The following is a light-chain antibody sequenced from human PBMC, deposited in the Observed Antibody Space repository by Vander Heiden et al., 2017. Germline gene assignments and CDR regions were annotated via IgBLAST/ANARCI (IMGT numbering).Light chain of an antibody. CDR2: ASS. CDR3: LHYHNFPHT. Sequence: IWMTQSPSLVSASTGDTVTISCRTSQDISRHLAWFQQKPGKAPELLIYASSTLQSGVPSRFSGSGSGTHFTLTISSLQSEDFATYCCLHYHNFPHTFGQGTRLEIK. CDR1: QDISRH. V-gene: IGKV1D-8*01. J-gene: IGKJ2*01.